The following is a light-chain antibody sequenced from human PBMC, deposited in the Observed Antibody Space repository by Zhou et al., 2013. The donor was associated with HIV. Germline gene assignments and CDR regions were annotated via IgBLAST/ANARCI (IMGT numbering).Light chain of an antibody. CDR1: QTISNW. CDR2: AAS. J-gene: IGKJ1*01. V-gene: IGKV1-39*01. CDR3: QQSYSTPRT. Sequence: DIQMTQSPSTLSASVGDRVTITCRASQTISNWLAWYQQKPGNAPKVLIYAASSLQSGVPSRFSGSGSGTDFTLTISSLQPEDFATYYCQQSYSTPRTFGQGTKVEIK.